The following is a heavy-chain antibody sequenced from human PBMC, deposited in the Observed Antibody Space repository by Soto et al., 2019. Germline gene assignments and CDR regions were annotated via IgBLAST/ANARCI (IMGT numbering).Heavy chain of an antibody. CDR1: GGSISSDEYC. CDR2: IYNRGST. CDR3: ARGPSGDKVDY. D-gene: IGHD1-26*01. V-gene: IGHV4-30-4*01. J-gene: IGHJ4*02. Sequence: QVQLQESGPGLVEPSQTLSLTCTVSGGSISSDEYCWSWIRQTPGKGLEWIGHIYNRGSTYSNPTLRSRVTIAADPSKAQFSLKLRSVTAADAAGYFCARGPSGDKVDYWGQGTLVTVSS.